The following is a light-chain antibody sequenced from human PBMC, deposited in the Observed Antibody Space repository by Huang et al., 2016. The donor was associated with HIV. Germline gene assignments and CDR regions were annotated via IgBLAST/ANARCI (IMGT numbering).Light chain of an antibody. V-gene: IGKV3-15*01. Sequence: EIVMTQSPATLSVSPGDRATLSCRASQNIGDNLTWYQHKPGQAPRLLISGASTRATGIPPRFSGSGSGTEFTLTISGLESEDFAVYYCQQFNNWPPRFTFGPGTTVDVK. J-gene: IGKJ3*01. CDR2: GAS. CDR1: QNIGDN. CDR3: QQFNNWPPRFT.